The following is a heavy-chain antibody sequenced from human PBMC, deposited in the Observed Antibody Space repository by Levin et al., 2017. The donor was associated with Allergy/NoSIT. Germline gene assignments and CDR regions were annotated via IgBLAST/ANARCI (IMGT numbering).Heavy chain of an antibody. CDR1: GFTFDDYT. CDR2: ISWDGGST. J-gene: IGHJ5*01. D-gene: IGHD4-23*01. Sequence: PGESLKISCAASGFTFDDYTMHWVRQAPGKGLEWVSLISWDGGSTYYADSVKGRFTISRDNIKNSLYLQMNSLRTEDTALYYCAKDTGYGGYSVGGDSWGQGTLVTVSS. CDR3: AKDTGYGGYSVGGDS. V-gene: IGHV3-43*01.